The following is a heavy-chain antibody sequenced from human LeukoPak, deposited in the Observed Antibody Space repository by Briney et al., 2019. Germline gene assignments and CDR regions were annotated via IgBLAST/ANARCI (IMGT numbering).Heavy chain of an antibody. CDR3: ARHYDLWSEGAFDI. V-gene: IGHV4-59*08. Sequence: PSETLSLTCTVSGGSISSYYWSWIRQPPGKGLEWIGYIYYSGSTNYNPSLKSRVTISVDTSKNQFSLKLSSVTAADTAVYYCARHYDLWSEGAFDIWGQGTMITVSS. CDR2: IYYSGST. J-gene: IGHJ3*02. CDR1: GGSISSYY. D-gene: IGHD3-3*01.